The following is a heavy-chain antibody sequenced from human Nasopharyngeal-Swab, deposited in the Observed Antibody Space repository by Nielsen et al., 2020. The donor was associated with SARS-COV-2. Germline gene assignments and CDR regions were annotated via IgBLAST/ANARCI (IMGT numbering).Heavy chain of an antibody. CDR2: ISSSSSYI. D-gene: IGHD3-3*01. CDR1: GFTFSSYS. CDR3: ARGYYDFWSGYEKYYFDY. J-gene: IGHJ4*02. Sequence: GESLKISCAASGFTFSSYSMNWVRQAPGKGLEWVSSISSSSSYIHYADSVKGRFTISRDNAKNSLYLQMNSLRAEDTAVYYCARGYYDFWSGYEKYYFDYWGQGTLVTVSS. V-gene: IGHV3-21*01.